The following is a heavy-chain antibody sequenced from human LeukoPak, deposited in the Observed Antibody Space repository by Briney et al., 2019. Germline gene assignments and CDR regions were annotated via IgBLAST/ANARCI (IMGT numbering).Heavy chain of an antibody. CDR1: GGSISSTTYF. CDR2: IYYSGNT. Sequence: SGTLPLTCTVSGGSISSTTYFWAWVRQPPGKGLEWIGNIYYSGNTYYNPSLKSRLTISVHTSKNQFSLKLRSVTAADTAVYCCARDYGDFSFDYWGQGTLFTVSS. J-gene: IGHJ4*02. V-gene: IGHV4-39*01. D-gene: IGHD4-17*01. CDR3: ARDYGDFSFDY.